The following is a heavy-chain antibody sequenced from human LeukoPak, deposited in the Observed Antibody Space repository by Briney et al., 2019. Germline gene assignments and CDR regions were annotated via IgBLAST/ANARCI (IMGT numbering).Heavy chain of an antibody. CDR1: GFTVSSNY. CDR2: IYSGGST. Sequence: GGPLRLSCAASGFTVSSNYMSWVRQAPGKGLEWVSVIYSGGSTYYADSVKGRFTISRDNSKNTLYLQMNSLRAEDTAVYYCARAMTTVTLYYYYYMDVWGKGTTVTVSS. D-gene: IGHD4-17*01. J-gene: IGHJ6*03. CDR3: ARAMTTVTLYYYYYMDV. V-gene: IGHV3-53*01.